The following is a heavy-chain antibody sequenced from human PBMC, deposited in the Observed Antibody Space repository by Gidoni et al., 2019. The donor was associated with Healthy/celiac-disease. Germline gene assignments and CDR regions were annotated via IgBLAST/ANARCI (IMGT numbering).Heavy chain of an antibody. CDR1: GYTVSDNA. V-gene: IGHV3-23*01. CDR2: ISGSGGIT. Sequence: EVQLWESGGGWVQPVRSLRHSSAASGYTVSDNALSWVRQAPGKGLELVSAISGSGGITYYADSVKGLFTISSVNSKNTLYLQMNSLSAEDTAVYYFVGGGILTGYLDYFYYYYMDVWGKVPTVTVSS. D-gene: IGHD3-9*01. J-gene: IGHJ6*03. CDR3: VGGGILTGYLDYFYYYYMDV.